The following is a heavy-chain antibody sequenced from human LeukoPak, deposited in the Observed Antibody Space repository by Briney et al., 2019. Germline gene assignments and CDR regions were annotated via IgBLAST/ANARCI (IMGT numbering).Heavy chain of an antibody. Sequence: PSETLSLTCTVSGGSISSYYWGWIRQPPGQGLEWIGSVFHSGITYYKPSLKSRVTILVDTSKNQFSLKLSSVTAADTAVYYCARSQARLCWFDPWGQGALVTVSS. D-gene: IGHD6-19*01. CDR1: GGSISSYY. CDR2: VFHSGIT. V-gene: IGHV4-39*07. J-gene: IGHJ5*02. CDR3: ARSQARLCWFDP.